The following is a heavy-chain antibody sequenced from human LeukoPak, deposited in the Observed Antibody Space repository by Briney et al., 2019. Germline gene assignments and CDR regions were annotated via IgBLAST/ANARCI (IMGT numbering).Heavy chain of an antibody. D-gene: IGHD2-15*01. Sequence: PGGSLRLSCTASGFTFNSYAMSWVRQAPGKGLEWVSDISSSGGNTYYADSVKGRFTISRDNSGNTLYLQMNSLRAEDTAIYYCAKDLRGIFSRGSFDIWGQGTMVTVSS. CDR2: ISSSGGNT. J-gene: IGHJ3*02. CDR3: AKDLRGIFSRGSFDI. CDR1: GFTFNSYA. V-gene: IGHV3-23*01.